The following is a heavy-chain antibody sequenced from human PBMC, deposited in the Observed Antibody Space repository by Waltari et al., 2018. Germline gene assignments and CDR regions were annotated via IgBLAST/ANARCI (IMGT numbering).Heavy chain of an antibody. D-gene: IGHD2-15*01. CDR3: TSWRVVAGTGWFDS. V-gene: IGHV3-23*01. Sequence: EVQLLESGGGLVQPGGSLRLSCAASGFSFSNYDMAWVRQAPGKWLEWVSGIRKSGGNTYYGDSVKGRFAISRDNSRNTLHLQMNGLRAEDTAIYYCTSWRVVAGTGWFDSWGQGTLVTVSS. J-gene: IGHJ5*01. CDR1: GFSFSNYD. CDR2: IRKSGGNT.